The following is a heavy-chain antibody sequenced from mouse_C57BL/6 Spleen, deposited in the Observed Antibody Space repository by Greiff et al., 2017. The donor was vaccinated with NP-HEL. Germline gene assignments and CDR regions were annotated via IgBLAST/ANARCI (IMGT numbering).Heavy chain of an antibody. Sequence: EVQLQQSGPELVKPGASVKIPCKASGYTFTDYNMDWVKQSHGKSLEWIGDINPNNGGTIYNQKFKGKATLTVDKSSSTAYMELRSLTSEDTAVYYCVRAGDGDPHYLDYWGQGTTLTLSS. V-gene: IGHV1-18*01. CDR1: GYTFTDYN. CDR3: VRAGDGDPHYLDY. J-gene: IGHJ2*01. CDR2: INPNNGGT. D-gene: IGHD2-13*01.